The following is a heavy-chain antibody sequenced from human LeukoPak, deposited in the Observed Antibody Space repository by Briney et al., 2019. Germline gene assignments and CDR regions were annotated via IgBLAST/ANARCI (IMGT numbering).Heavy chain of an antibody. V-gene: IGHV4-4*02. J-gene: IGHJ4*02. Sequence: PSGTLSLTCAVSGGSISSSNWWSWVRQPPGKGLEWIGEIYHSGSTNYNPSLKSRVTISVDTSKNQFSLKLSSVTAADTAVYYCAREVYSSSWYLDYWGQGTLVTVSS. CDR2: IYHSGST. CDR3: AREVYSSSWYLDY. CDR1: GGSISSSNW. D-gene: IGHD6-13*01.